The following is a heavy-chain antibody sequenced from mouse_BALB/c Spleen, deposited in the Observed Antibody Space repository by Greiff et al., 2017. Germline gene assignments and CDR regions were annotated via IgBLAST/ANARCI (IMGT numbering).Heavy chain of an antibody. V-gene: IGHV1-53*01. CDR3: ARSYGNYVAY. Sequence: VQLQQSGAELVKPGASVKLSCKASGYTFTSYYMYWVKQRPGQGLEWIGEINPSNGGTNFNEKFKSKATLTVDKSSSTAYMQLSSLTSEDSAVYYCARSYGNYVAYWGQGTLVTVSA. J-gene: IGHJ3*01. CDR2: INPSNGGT. CDR1: GYTFTSYY. D-gene: IGHD2-1*01.